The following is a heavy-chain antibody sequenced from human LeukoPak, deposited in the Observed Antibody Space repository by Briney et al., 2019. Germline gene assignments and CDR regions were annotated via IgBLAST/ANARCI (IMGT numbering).Heavy chain of an antibody. V-gene: IGHV3-74*01. CDR1: GFTFSSYW. J-gene: IGHJ1*01. Sequence: GGSLTLSCAASGFTFSSYWMHWVRQAPGKGLVWGSRIKSDGRKNYADSVKGRFTISRENAKNRLSLQMNSLRAEDTGVYYCARAPSEIGGYYPEYFRHWGQGTLVTVSS. CDR2: IKSDGRK. CDR3: ARAPSEIGGYYPEYFRH. D-gene: IGHD3-22*01.